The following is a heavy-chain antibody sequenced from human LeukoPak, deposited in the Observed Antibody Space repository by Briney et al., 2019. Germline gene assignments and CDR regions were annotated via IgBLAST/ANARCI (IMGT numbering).Heavy chain of an antibody. Sequence: GGSLRLSCAASEFTFTDSTIHWVRQASGKGREWVGRIRGKVKNYATAYAASVKGRFTISRDDSKNTAYLQMNSLRTEDTAIYYCTTDDQRTLSAFDIWGQGTMVTVSS. D-gene: IGHD5-24*01. CDR3: TTDDQRTLSAFDI. CDR2: IRGKVKNYAT. J-gene: IGHJ3*02. CDR1: EFTFTDST. V-gene: IGHV3-73*01.